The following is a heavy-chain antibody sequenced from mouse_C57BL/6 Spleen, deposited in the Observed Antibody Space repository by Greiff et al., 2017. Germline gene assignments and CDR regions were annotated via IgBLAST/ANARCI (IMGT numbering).Heavy chain of an antibody. D-gene: IGHD1-1*01. CDR2: IYPGSGST. V-gene: IGHV1-55*01. Sequence: QVQLQQPGAELVKPGASVKMSCKASGYTFTSYWITWVKQRPGQGLEWIGDIYPGSGSTNYNEKFKSKATLTVDTSSSTAYMQSSSLTSEDSAVYYCAREGTTVVASYYFDYWGQGTTLTVSS. CDR3: AREGTTVVASYYFDY. J-gene: IGHJ2*01. CDR1: GYTFTSYW.